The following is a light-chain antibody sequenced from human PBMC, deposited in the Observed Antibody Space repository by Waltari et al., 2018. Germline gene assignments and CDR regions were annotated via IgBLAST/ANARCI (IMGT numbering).Light chain of an antibody. CDR3: MLSYGAVRV. J-gene: IGLJ2*01. Sequence: QAVVTQEPSLTVSPGGTVTLTCGSSTGAVTTGHFPFWSQQKPGEAPTTLIFDSTNTHSKTPARFSGSLLGGKSALTLSGALPEDEAAYYCMLSYGAVRVFGGGTKLTVL. CDR1: TGAVTTGHF. V-gene: IGLV7-46*01. CDR2: DST.